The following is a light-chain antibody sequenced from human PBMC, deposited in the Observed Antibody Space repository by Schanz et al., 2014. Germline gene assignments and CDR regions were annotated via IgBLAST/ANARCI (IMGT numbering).Light chain of an antibody. CDR1: QSVSNY. V-gene: IGKV3-11*01. Sequence: EIVLTQSPATLSMSPGERATLSCRASQSVSNYLAWYQQKPGQAPRLLISDASNRATGIPARFSGSGSGTDFTLTISSLEPEDFAVYYCQQYGTSHGVTFGQGTKLEI. CDR3: QQYGTSHGVT. CDR2: DAS. J-gene: IGKJ2*01.